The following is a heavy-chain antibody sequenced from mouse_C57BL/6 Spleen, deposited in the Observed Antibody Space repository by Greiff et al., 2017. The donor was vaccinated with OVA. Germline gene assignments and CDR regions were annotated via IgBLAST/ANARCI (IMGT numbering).Heavy chain of an antibody. CDR2: IYPGDGDT. Sequence: QVQLQQSGAELVKPGASVTISCKASGYAFSSYWMNWVKQRPGKGLEWIGQIYPGDGDTNYNGKFKGKATLTADKSSSTAYMQLSSLTSEDSAVYFCAREHYSNPGAMDYGGQGTSVTVAS. D-gene: IGHD2-5*01. CDR1: GYAFSSYW. V-gene: IGHV1-80*01. J-gene: IGHJ4*01. CDR3: AREHYSNPGAMDY.